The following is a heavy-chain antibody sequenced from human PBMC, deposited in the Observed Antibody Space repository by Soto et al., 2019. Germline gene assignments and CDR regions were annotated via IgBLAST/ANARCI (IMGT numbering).Heavy chain of an antibody. D-gene: IGHD3-10*01. CDR2: IIPIFGTA. CDR1: GGTFSSYA. V-gene: IGHV1-69*01. CDR3: ARATGRTMVRELSPFDY. J-gene: IGHJ4*02. Sequence: QVQLVQSGAEVKKPGSSVKVSCKASGGTFSSYAISWVRQAPGQGLEWMGGIIPIFGTANYAQKFQGRVTITADESTSTAYMELSSLRSEDTAVYYWARATGRTMVRELSPFDYWGQGTLVTVSS.